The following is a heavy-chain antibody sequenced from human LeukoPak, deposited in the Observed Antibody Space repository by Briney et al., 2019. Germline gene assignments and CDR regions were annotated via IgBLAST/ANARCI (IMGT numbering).Heavy chain of an antibody. Sequence: GRSLRLSCAASEFTFSNYALHWVRQAPGKGLQWVAVISYDGNTIHYADSVKGRFIISRDTSKNMLYLQMNSLRAEDTAVYYCARSGGLQKFDYWGQGTLVTVSS. D-gene: IGHD4-11*01. CDR3: ARSGGLQKFDY. V-gene: IGHV3-30-3*01. CDR2: ISYDGNTI. CDR1: EFTFSNYA. J-gene: IGHJ4*02.